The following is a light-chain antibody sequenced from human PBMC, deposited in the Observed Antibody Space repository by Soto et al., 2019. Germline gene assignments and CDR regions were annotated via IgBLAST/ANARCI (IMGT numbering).Light chain of an antibody. CDR1: QGIKSD. CDR2: AAS. Sequence: IQMTQSPSSLSASVGDRVTITCRASQGIKSDLGWYQQKPGKAPKLLIYAASSLQSGVPSRFSGSGSGTDFTLTISSLQPEDFATYYCLQDYNYPRTFGRGTKVEIK. J-gene: IGKJ1*01. V-gene: IGKV1-6*01. CDR3: LQDYNYPRT.